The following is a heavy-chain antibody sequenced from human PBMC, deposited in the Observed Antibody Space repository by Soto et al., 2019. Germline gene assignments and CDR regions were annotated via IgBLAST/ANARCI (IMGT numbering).Heavy chain of an antibody. CDR1: GFTFSSFA. D-gene: IGHD6-13*01. J-gene: IGHJ4*02. CDR3: ANGYSSNWYHFDY. Sequence: EVLLLESGGGLVQPGGSLRLSCAASGFTFSSFAMSWVRQAPGKGLEWVSSTSGSGLSTYYADSVKGRFTISRDNSKNTLYLQMNSLKADETAVYYCANGYSSNWYHFDYWGQGTLVTVSS. CDR2: TSGSGLST. V-gene: IGHV3-23*01.